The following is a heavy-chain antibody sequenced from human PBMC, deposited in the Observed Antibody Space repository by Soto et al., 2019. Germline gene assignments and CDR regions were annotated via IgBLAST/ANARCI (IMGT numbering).Heavy chain of an antibody. CDR1: GGSISTDSYN. D-gene: IGHD3-3*01. Sequence: QLQLQESGPGLVKPSETLSLTCSVSGGSISTDSYNWDWIRQSPGKGLEWIGTIYSDGTPSYNPSLKSQVTISGATSRNHFSLKVKSVTAADTAMYYCARCFGNAFDVWGQGTMVKVSS. CDR2: IYSDGTP. J-gene: IGHJ3*01. CDR3: ARCFGNAFDV. V-gene: IGHV4-39*02.